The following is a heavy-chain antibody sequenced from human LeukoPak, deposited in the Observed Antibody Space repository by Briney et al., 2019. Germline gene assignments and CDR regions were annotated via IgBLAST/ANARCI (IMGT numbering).Heavy chain of an antibody. D-gene: IGHD6-13*01. CDR2: INPNSGGT. CDR3: ARDILLSGAAGTPTDWFDP. J-gene: IGHJ5*02. V-gene: IGHV1-2*02. CDR1: GYTFTSYG. Sequence: GASVKVSCKASGYTFTSYGISWVRQAPGQGLEWMGWINPNSGGTNYAQKFQGRVTMTRDTSISTAYMELSRLRSDDTAVYYCARDILLSGAAGTPTDWFDPWGQGTLVTVSS.